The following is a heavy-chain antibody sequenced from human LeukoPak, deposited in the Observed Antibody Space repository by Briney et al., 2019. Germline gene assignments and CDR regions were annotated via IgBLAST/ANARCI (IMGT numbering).Heavy chain of an antibody. V-gene: IGHV3-73*01. CDR3: TRQVGGSFRFDP. D-gene: IGHD2-15*01. Sequence: GGSLGLSCAASGFTFSGSAMHWVRQASGKGLEWVGRIRSKANSYATAYAASVKGRFTISRDDSKNTAYLQMNSLKTEDTAVYYCTRQVGGSFRFDPWGQGTLVTVSS. CDR2: IRSKANSYAT. J-gene: IGHJ5*02. CDR1: GFTFSGSA.